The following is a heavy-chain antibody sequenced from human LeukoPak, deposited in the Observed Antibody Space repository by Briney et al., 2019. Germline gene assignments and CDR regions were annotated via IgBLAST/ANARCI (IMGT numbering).Heavy chain of an antibody. J-gene: IGHJ5*02. V-gene: IGHV4-34*01. CDR2: INHSGST. CDR1: GGSISGYY. D-gene: IGHD6-6*01. Sequence: SETLSLTCTVSGGSISGYYWSWIRQPPGKGLEWIGEINHSGSTNYNPSLKSRVTISVDTSKNQFSLKLSSVTAADTAVYYCARYSSSSGPIWFDPWGQGTLVTVSS. CDR3: ARYSSSSGPIWFDP.